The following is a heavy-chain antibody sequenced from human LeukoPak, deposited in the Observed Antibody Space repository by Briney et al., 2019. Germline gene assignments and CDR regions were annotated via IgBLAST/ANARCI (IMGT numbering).Heavy chain of an antibody. Sequence: GGSLRLSCAASGFTFSDYAMSWVRQAPGKGLEWISGISASGGSTYYADSVRGRFAISRDSSKNTLYLQMYNLRVEDTAVYYCARDRGYFDYWGQGTLVSVSS. J-gene: IGHJ4*03. V-gene: IGHV3-23*01. CDR2: ISASGGST. CDR1: GFTFSDYA. CDR3: ARDRGYFDY.